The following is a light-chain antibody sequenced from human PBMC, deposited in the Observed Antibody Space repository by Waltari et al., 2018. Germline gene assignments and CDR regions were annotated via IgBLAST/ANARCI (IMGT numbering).Light chain of an antibody. Sequence: EIVLTQSPGTLSLSPGEGATLSCRASQTINRNYLAWHQQKPGQPPRLLIYGASSRATGIPDRFSGSGSGTDFTLTISRLEPEDFAVYYCQQYGTPPRTFSQGTKVEI. J-gene: IGKJ1*01. CDR2: GAS. V-gene: IGKV3-20*01. CDR1: QTINRNY. CDR3: QQYGTPPRT.